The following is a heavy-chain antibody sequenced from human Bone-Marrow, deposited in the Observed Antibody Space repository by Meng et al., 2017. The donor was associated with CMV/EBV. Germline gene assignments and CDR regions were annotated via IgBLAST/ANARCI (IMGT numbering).Heavy chain of an antibody. J-gene: IGHJ6*02. Sequence: GESLKISCAASGFTVSSNYMSWVRQAPGKGLEWVSVIYSGGSTYYADSVKGRFTISRDNSKNSLYLQMNSLRAEDTAVYYCARVNSSGSGWYNYYYYYGMDVWGQGTTVTVSS. CDR3: ARVNSSGSGWYNYYYYYGMDV. CDR2: IYSGGST. CDR1: GFTVSSNY. D-gene: IGHD6-19*01. V-gene: IGHV3-53*01.